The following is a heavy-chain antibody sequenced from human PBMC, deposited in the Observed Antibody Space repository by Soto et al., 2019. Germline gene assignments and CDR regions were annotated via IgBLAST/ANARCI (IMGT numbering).Heavy chain of an antibody. D-gene: IGHD6-19*01. V-gene: IGHV3-30*18. J-gene: IGHJ4*02. CDR2: ISYDGINK. CDR3: VKDGVSGWSDYFFDY. Sequence: GGSLRLSCAASGFTFSSYAMHWVRRTPGKGLECVALISYDGINKYCADSVKGRFTVSRDNSKSTLYLQMNSLSAEDTAVYYCVKDGVSGWSDYFFDYWGQGTLVTVSS. CDR1: GFTFSSYA.